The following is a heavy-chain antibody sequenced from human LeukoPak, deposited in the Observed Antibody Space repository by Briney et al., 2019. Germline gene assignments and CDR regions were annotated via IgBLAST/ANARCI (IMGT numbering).Heavy chain of an antibody. J-gene: IGHJ4*02. CDR2: INHSGST. CDR1: GGSFSTYY. CDR3: ARGGFYCGGDCYVDD. D-gene: IGHD2-21*02. V-gene: IGHV4-34*01. Sequence: PSETLSLTCAVYGGSFSTYYWSWIRQPPGKGLEWIVEINHSGSTNYNPSLKSRVTISVDTSKNQFSLKLSSVTAADTAVYYCARGGFYCGGDCYVDDWGQGTLVTVSS.